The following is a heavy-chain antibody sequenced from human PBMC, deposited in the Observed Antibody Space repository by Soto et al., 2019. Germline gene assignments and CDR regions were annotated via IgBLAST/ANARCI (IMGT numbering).Heavy chain of an antibody. Sequence: GGSLRLSCAASGFSVRSNYLSWVRKAPGKGLEWVSSISSSGSYIHYADSVKGRFTISRDNAKNSLFLQMDSLRAEDTAVYYCARDVETSMDGLNYFDPWGQGTLVTVSS. CDR1: GFSVRSNY. CDR3: ARDVETSMDGLNYFDP. J-gene: IGHJ5*02. CDR2: ISSSGSYI. V-gene: IGHV3-21*01. D-gene: IGHD5-18*01.